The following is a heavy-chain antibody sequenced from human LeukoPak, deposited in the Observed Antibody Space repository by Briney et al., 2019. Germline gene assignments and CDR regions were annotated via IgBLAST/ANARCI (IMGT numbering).Heavy chain of an antibody. Sequence: SETLSLTCAVYGGSFSGYYWSWIRQSRGKRLHWIGEINHSGVTDYNPSLESRVTISVDTSKSQFSLKLNSVTAADTAVYYCARGLGLSRANYFDFWGQGTLVTVSS. CDR1: GGSFSGYY. J-gene: IGHJ4*02. CDR2: INHSGVT. V-gene: IGHV4-34*01. CDR3: ARGLGLSRANYFDF. D-gene: IGHD2-2*01.